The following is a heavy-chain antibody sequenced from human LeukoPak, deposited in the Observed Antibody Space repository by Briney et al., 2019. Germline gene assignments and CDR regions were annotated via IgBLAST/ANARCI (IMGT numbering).Heavy chain of an antibody. CDR2: INPNSGGT. J-gene: IGHJ4*02. CDR3: ARDRSVVWFGELGDY. V-gene: IGHV1-2*02. D-gene: IGHD3-10*01. CDR1: GYTFTGYY. Sequence: GASVKVSCKASGYTFTGYYMHWVRQAPGQGLEWMGWINPNSGGTNYAQKFQGRVTMTRDTSTSTAYMELSRLRSDDTAVYYCARDRSVVWFGELGDYWGQGTLVTVSS.